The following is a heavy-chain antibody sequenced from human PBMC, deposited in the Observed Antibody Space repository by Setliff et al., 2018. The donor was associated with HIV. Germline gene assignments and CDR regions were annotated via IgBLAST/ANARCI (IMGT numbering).Heavy chain of an antibody. D-gene: IGHD7-27*01. J-gene: IGHJ4*02. CDR2: IRWNRGTI. CDR3: AKDLSPNWGPGEFDH. Sequence: GGSLRLSCAASGFRFQDYAMHWVRQAPGKGLEWVSGIRWNRGTIGYADSVKGRFTISRDNAKNFLYLRMNNLRVEDTALYYCAKDLSPNWGPGEFDHWGQGTLVTVS. CDR1: GFRFQDYA. V-gene: IGHV3-9*01.